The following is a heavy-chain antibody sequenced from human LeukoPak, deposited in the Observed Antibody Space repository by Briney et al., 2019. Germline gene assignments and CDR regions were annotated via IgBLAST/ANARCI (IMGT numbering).Heavy chain of an antibody. CDR3: ALGRAHHWNCSGNAFDI. CDR1: GGSICSYY. Sequence: SETLSLTCTVSGGSICSYYWSWIRQPAGKGLVWFGRIYTSGSTNYNPSLKSRVTMSVDTSKNQFPLKLSSVTAADTAVYYCALGRAHHWNCSGNAFDIWGQGTMVTVSS. CDR2: IYTSGST. D-gene: IGHD1-7*01. V-gene: IGHV4-4*07. J-gene: IGHJ3*02.